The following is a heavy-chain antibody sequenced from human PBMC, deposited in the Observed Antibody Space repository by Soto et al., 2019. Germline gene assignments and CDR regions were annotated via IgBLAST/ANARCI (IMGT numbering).Heavy chain of an antibody. CDR1: GFTVNTYH. V-gene: IGHV3-66*01. J-gene: IGHJ4*02. Sequence: GGSLRLSCAASGFTVNTYHVSWVRQAPGKGLEWVAVLFSGGDTKYGDSMKGRVTLSRDNSKNTLYLQMNNLRAEDTAVYYCARAYGATWYFFGYWGQGSMVTVSS. CDR3: ARAYGATWYFFGY. D-gene: IGHD6-13*01. CDR2: LFSGGDT.